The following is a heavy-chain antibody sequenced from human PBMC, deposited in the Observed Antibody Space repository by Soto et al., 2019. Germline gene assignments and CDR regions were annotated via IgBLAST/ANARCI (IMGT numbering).Heavy chain of an antibody. CDR2: IRSSGDRT. Sequence: EVQLLESGGGLVQPGGSLRLSCAASGFTFSSYAMSWVRQAPGKGLEWVSVIRSSGDRTYYADSVKGRFTISRDNFKKTLYMQMNGLRAEDTAVYYCAKQQGPGTPYYYAMDVWGQGTTVTVSS. J-gene: IGHJ6*02. CDR3: AKQQGPGTPYYYAMDV. CDR1: GFTFSSYA. V-gene: IGHV3-23*01. D-gene: IGHD1-1*01.